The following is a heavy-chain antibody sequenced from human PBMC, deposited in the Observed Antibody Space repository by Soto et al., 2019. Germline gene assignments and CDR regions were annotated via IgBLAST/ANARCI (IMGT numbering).Heavy chain of an antibody. Sequence: PGGSLRLSCAASGFTFEAYSLHWVRQLPGKGLEWVAGISGDSGSSGYADSVRGRFTVSRDNAKNSLFLQMSSLSPGDTALYYCTKRRSARPGFDAFDLWGQGTMVTVSS. V-gene: IGHV3-9*01. J-gene: IGHJ3*01. CDR3: TKRRSARPGFDAFDL. CDR1: GFTFEAYS. CDR2: ISGDSGSS.